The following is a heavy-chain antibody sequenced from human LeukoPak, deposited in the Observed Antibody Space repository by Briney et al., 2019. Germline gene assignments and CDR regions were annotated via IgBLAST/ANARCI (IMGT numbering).Heavy chain of an antibody. CDR1: GFTFSDHY. CDR2: IKQDGSEK. Sequence: GGSLRLSCAASGFTFSDHYMDWVRQAPGKGLEWVANIKQDGSEKYYVDSVKGRFTISRDNAKNSLYLQMNSLRAEDTAVYFCARGINWFDSWGQGTLVTVSS. J-gene: IGHJ5*01. V-gene: IGHV3-7*01. CDR3: ARGINWFDS.